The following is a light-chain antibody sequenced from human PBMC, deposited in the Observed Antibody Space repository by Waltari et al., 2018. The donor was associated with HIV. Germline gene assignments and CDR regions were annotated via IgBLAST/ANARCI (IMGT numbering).Light chain of an antibody. CDR2: GAS. V-gene: IGKV1-12*01. Sequence: IQMTQSPSSLSASVGDRVTITCRASQDIHTSIGWYQLKPGKAPKLLAFGASGLQSGVPSRFSGSGSGTLFSLTISNLQPEDSATYFCQQATSFPLSFGGGTKVEI. CDR1: QDIHTS. J-gene: IGKJ4*01. CDR3: QQATSFPLS.